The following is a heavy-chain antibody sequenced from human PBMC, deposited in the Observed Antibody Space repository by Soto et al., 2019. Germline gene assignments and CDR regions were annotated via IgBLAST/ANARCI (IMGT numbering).Heavy chain of an antibody. V-gene: IGHV3-11*05. D-gene: IGHD3-22*01. Sequence: GGSLRLSCAASGFTFSDYYMSWIRQAPGKGLEWVSYISSSSSYTNYADSVKGRFTISRDNAKNSLYLQMNSLRAEDTAVYYCARDQTLPSLGVTYTYYDSSGYPDYWGQGT. CDR2: ISSSSSYT. J-gene: IGHJ4*02. CDR1: GFTFSDYY. CDR3: ARDQTLPSLGVTYTYYDSSGYPDY.